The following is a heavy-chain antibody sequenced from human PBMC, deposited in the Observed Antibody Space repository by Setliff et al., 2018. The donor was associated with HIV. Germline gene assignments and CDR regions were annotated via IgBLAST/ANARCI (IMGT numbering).Heavy chain of an antibody. J-gene: IGHJ6*03. V-gene: IGHV1-2*02. CDR1: GYTFTDYY. CDR3: ARDLAAAGRNYMDV. CDR2: INPNSGGT. D-gene: IGHD6-13*01. Sequence: ASVKVSCKASGYTFTDYYMHWVRQAPGQGLEWMGWINPNSGGTNFAQKFQGRVTMTRNTSISTAYMELSRLTSDDTAVYYCARDLAAAGRNYMDVWGKGTTVTVSS.